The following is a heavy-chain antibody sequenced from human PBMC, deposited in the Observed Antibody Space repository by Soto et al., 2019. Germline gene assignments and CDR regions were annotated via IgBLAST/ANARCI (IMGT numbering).Heavy chain of an antibody. Sequence: QVQLVQSGAEVKKPGSSVKVSCKASGGTFSSYTISWVRQAPGQGLEWMGRIIPILGIANYAQKFQGRVTITADKSTSTAYMELSSLRSEDTAAYYCARGKTYYYDSSGYSWGQGTLVTVSS. CDR3: ARGKTYYYDSSGYS. J-gene: IGHJ5*02. CDR2: IIPILGIA. V-gene: IGHV1-69*02. CDR1: GGTFSSYT. D-gene: IGHD3-22*01.